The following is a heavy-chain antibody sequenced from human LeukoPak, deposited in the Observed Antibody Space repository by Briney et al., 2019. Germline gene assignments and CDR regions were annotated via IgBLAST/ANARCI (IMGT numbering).Heavy chain of an antibody. J-gene: IGHJ5*02. Sequence: ASVKVSCKASGYTFTGYYMHWVRQAPGQGLEWMGWINPNSGGTNYAQKFQGRVTMTRDTSISTAYMELSGLRSDDTAVYYCARDSADSSGYYINWFDPWGQGTLVTVSS. CDR1: GYTFTGYY. CDR2: INPNSGGT. D-gene: IGHD3-22*01. V-gene: IGHV1-2*02. CDR3: ARDSADSSGYYINWFDP.